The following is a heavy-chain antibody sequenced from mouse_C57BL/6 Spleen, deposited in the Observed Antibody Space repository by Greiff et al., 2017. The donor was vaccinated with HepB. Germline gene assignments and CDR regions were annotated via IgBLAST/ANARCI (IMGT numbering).Heavy chain of an antibody. Sequence: VQLQQPGAELVKPGASVKLSCKASGYTFTSYWMHWVKQRPGQGLEWIGMIHPNSGSTNYNEKFKSKATLTVDKSSSTAYMQLSSLTSEDSAVYYCARDYGSSYYFDVWGTGTTVTVSS. CDR2: IHPNSGST. J-gene: IGHJ1*03. CDR3: ARDYGSSYYFDV. D-gene: IGHD1-1*01. CDR1: GYTFTSYW. V-gene: IGHV1-64*01.